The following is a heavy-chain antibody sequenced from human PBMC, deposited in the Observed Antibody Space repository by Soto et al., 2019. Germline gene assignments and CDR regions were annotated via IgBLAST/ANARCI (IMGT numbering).Heavy chain of an antibody. V-gene: IGHV1-18*01. Sequence: ASVKVSCKASGYTFTSSGISWVRQDPGQGLEWMGWISTYSGNTNYAQKLQGRVTMTTDTSTSTAYMELRSLRSDDTAVYFCARDTGNYFDFWGQGTLVTVSS. CDR1: GYTFTSSG. CDR3: ARDTGNYFDF. J-gene: IGHJ4*02. CDR2: ISTYSGNT.